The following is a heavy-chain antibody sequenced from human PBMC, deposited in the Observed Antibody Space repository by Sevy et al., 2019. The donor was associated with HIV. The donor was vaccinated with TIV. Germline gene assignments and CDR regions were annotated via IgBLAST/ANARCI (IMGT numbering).Heavy chain of an antibody. J-gene: IGHJ6*02. V-gene: IGHV3-30-3*01. CDR2: ISNDGTNE. D-gene: IGHD6-13*01. Sequence: GGSLRLSCAASGFAFSRFTIHWVRQAPGKGLEWVAVISNDGTNEYYADSLKGRSTNSRDNTDNTVYLQLNSLRTDDTAIYYCARARGSTWWVGGVDVWGQGTTVTVSS. CDR3: ARARGSTWWVGGVDV. CDR1: GFAFSRFT.